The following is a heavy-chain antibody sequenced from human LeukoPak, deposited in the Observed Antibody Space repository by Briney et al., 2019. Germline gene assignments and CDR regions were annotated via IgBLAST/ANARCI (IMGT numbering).Heavy chain of an antibody. CDR2: ISAYNGNT. V-gene: IGHV1-18*01. D-gene: IGHD3-22*01. CDR3: ARSYYYDSSGYYHY. Sequence: ASVKVSCKASGYTFTSYGISWVRQAPGQGLEWMGWISAYNGNTNYAQKHQGRVTMTTDTSTSTAYMELRSLRSDDTAVYYCARSYYYDSSGYYHYWGQGTLVTVSS. CDR1: GYTFTSYG. J-gene: IGHJ4*02.